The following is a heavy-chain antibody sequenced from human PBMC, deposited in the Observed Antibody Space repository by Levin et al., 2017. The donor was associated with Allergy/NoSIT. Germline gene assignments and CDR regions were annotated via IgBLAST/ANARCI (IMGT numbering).Heavy chain of an antibody. CDR2: YYGDGRT. V-gene: IGHV3-53*01. D-gene: IGHD1-1*01. CDR3: ARISGTVWSPFDL. CDR1: GFTVSSNY. Sequence: PGGSLRLSCAASGFTVSSNYMSWVRQAPGKGLEWVPLYYGDGRTAYGDSVKGRFTISRDISRNTLDFQMNSLRAEDTALYYCARISGTVWSPFDLWGQGTLVTVS. J-gene: IGHJ4*02.